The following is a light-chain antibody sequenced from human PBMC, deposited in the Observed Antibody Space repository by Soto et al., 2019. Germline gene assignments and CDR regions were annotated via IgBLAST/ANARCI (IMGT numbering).Light chain of an antibody. CDR2: EVF. CDR1: SSDIGGYNY. J-gene: IGLJ1*01. Sequence: QSALTQPPSASGSPGQSVTISCTGTSSDIGGYNYVSWYQQHPGKAPKLIIYEVFKRPSGVPDRFSGSKSGNTASLTVSRIQAEDEADYYCGSYAGSSNFDVFGTGTKLTVL. CDR3: GSYAGSSNFDV. V-gene: IGLV2-8*01.